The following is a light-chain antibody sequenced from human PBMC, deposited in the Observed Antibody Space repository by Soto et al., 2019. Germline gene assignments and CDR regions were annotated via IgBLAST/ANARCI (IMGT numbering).Light chain of an antibody. CDR1: SSDIGAYDY. J-gene: IGLJ1*01. Sequence: LTQPASLSGSSGQSITISCTGTSSDIGAYDYVSWFQQHPGKAPKLMISEVNNRPSGVSNRFSGPKSGNTAYLTISGLQVEDEAEYFCFSLTTTSTHVFGTGPRSPS. V-gene: IGLV2-14*01. CDR2: EVN. CDR3: FSLTTTSTHV.